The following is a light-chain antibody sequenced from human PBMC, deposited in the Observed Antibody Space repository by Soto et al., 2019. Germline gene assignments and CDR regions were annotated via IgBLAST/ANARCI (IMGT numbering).Light chain of an antibody. J-gene: IGKJ1*01. Sequence: EIVMTQSPATLSVSPGERATLSCRASPSVSSTLAWYQQKPGQAPRLLIYGASTSAAGIPARFSVSGSWTEFTLTISSLQSEDFAVYYCQQYYNWPWTFGQGTQVEI. V-gene: IGKV3-15*01. CDR1: PSVSST. CDR3: QQYYNWPWT. CDR2: GAS.